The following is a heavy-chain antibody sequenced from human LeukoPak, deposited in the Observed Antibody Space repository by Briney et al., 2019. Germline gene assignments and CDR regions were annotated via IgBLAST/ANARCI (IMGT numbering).Heavy chain of an antibody. CDR1: GYSISSGDH. Sequence: SETLSLTCAVSGYSISSGDHWGWIRQSPGKGLEWIGNIFHSGSTYHNPSLKSRVTISVDTSKNEFSLKLSSVTAADTAVYYCARGIYYLIEYWGQGTLVTVSS. V-gene: IGHV4-38-2*01. J-gene: IGHJ4*02. CDR2: IFHSGST. CDR3: ARGIYYLIEY. D-gene: IGHD3-10*01.